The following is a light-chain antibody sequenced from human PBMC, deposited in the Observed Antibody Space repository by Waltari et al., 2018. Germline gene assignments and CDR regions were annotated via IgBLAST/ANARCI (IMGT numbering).Light chain of an antibody. CDR3: SAYAGSNNVI. Sequence: QSALTQPPSASGSRGQSVTISCTGTSSDVGSYNSVSWYQQHPGKAPKVMIYEVTRRPSWVPARFSGSKSGNTASLTVSGLQAEDEADYYCSAYAGSNNVIFGGGTRLTVL. J-gene: IGLJ2*01. CDR2: EVT. CDR1: SSDVGSYNS. V-gene: IGLV2-8*01.